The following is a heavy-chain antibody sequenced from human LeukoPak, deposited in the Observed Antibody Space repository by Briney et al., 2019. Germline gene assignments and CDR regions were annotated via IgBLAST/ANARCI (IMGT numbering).Heavy chain of an antibody. CDR2: IYSGGRT. J-gene: IGHJ4*02. Sequence: HPGGSLRLSCAASGFTVSSNYMSWVRQAPGRGLEWVSVIYSGGRTYYADSVKGRFTISRDNSKNTLYLQMNSLRAEDTAVYYCARDACSGGSCYDCWGQGTLVTVSS. CDR3: ARDACSGGSCYDC. V-gene: IGHV3-53*01. D-gene: IGHD2-15*01. CDR1: GFTVSSNY.